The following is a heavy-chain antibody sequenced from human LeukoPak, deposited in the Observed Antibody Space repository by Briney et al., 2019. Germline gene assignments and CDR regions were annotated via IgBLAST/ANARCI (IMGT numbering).Heavy chain of an antibody. Sequence: GGPLRLSCAPSGFPFSNYAMTWGRQAPGKGLEWVGRIKRKTDGGTTEYAAPVTRRLSIARDDSKNVLHLQTNSLKTEDTAVYYCATDLSSYCSGGNCFMSYWGHGNLASVSS. CDR2: IKRKTDGGTT. D-gene: IGHD2-15*01. V-gene: IGHV3-15*01. J-gene: IGHJ1*01. CDR1: GFPFSNYA. CDR3: ATDLSSYCSGGNCFMSY.